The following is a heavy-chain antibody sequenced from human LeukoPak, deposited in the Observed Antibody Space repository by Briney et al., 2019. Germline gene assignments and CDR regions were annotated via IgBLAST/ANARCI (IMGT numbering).Heavy chain of an antibody. J-gene: IGHJ4*02. CDR1: GFTFSGYA. CDR3: ARDPAGKYSSSWFDY. Sequence: GGSLRLSCTASGFTFSGYAMHWVRRAPGKGLEWVAVIWYDGSNKYYPDSVKGRFTISRDNSKNTLYLQMNSLRVEDTAVYYCARDPAGKYSSSWFDYWGQGTLVTVSS. D-gene: IGHD6-13*01. CDR2: IWYDGSNK. V-gene: IGHV3-33*01.